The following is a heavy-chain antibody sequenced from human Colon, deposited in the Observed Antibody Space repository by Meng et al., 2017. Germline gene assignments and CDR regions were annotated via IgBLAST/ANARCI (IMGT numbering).Heavy chain of an antibody. D-gene: IGHD6-19*01. CDR1: GFTFSNAW. CDR2: IKSKTDGGTT. V-gene: IGHV3-15*01. Sequence: GGSLRPSCAAFGFTFSNAWMSWVRQAPGKGLEWVGRIKSKTDGGTTDYAAPVKGRFTISRDDSKNTLYLQMNSLKTEDTAVYYCTTVHSSGWTTTDYWGQGTLVTSPQ. J-gene: IGHJ4*02. CDR3: TTVHSSGWTTTDY.